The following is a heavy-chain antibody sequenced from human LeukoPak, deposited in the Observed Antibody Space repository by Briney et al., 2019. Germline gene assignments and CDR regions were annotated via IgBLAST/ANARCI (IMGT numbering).Heavy chain of an antibody. D-gene: IGHD3-16*01. CDR3: AKDDAWGRFYH. J-gene: IGHJ1*01. V-gene: IGHV3-11*04. Sequence: GGSLRLSCAASGLSFNDYYMNWIRQSPGKGLEWISYISSNGNSIYYADSVKGRFTIPRDNAKNSLYLHMNSLRVDDTAVYYCAKDDAWGRFYHWGQGTLVTVSS. CDR2: ISSNGNSI. CDR1: GLSFNDYY.